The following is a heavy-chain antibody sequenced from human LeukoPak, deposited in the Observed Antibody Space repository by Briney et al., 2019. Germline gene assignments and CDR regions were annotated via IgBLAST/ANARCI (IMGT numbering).Heavy chain of an antibody. CDR3: ARAPDIVVVPAAIISYYYYYGMDV. CDR2: ISSSSSYI. Sequence: GGSLRLSCAASGFTFSSYSMHWVRQAPGKGLEWVSSISSSSSYIYYADSVKGRFTISRDNAKNSLYLQMNSLRAEDTAVYYCARAPDIVVVPAAIISYYYYYGMDVWGQGTTVTVSS. CDR1: GFTFSSYS. V-gene: IGHV3-21*01. J-gene: IGHJ6*02. D-gene: IGHD2-2*02.